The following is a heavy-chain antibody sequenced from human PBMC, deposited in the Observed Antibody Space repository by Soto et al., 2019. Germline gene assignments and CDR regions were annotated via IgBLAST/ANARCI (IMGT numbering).Heavy chain of an antibody. CDR1: GYTFTGYY. CDR2: INPNSGGT. D-gene: IGHD6-13*01. V-gene: IGHV1-2*02. J-gene: IGHJ6*02. Sequence: QVQLVQSGAEVKKPGASVKVSCKASGYTFTGYYMHWVRQAPGQGREWMGWINPNSGGTNYAQKFQGRVTMTRDTSLSTDYLEPGQLRSDDTAVYYCARIRMGANSSSWYWLCIDLLGQGTTVTVSS. CDR3: ARIRMGANSSSWYWLCIDL.